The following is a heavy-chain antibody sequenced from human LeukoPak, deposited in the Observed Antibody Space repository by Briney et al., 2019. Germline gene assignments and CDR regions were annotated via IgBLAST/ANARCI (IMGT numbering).Heavy chain of an antibody. CDR3: ASTGDAFDI. D-gene: IGHD3-10*01. CDR1: GVTSSSYE. V-gene: IGHV3-48*03. CDR2: ISSSGSTI. J-gene: IGHJ3*02. Sequence: GGSLRLSCAASGVTSSSYEMNWVRQAPGKGLEWVSYISSSGSTIYYADSVKGRFTISRDNAKNSLYLQMNSLRAEDTAVYYCASTGDAFDIWGQGTMVTVSS.